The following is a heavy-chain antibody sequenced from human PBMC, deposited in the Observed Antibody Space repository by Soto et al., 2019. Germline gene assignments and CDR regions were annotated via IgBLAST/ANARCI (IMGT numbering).Heavy chain of an antibody. CDR3: ARHPERIAQIGWFDP. CDR2: ISSSSSTI. Sequence: EVQLVESGGGLVQPGGSLRLSCAASGFTFSSYSMNWVRQAPGKGLEWVSYISSSSSTIYYADSVKGRFTIYRDNAKNSLYLRMNSRRAEDTAVYYCARHPERIAQIGWFDPWGQGTLVTVSS. D-gene: IGHD6-13*01. CDR1: GFTFSSYS. V-gene: IGHV3-48*01. J-gene: IGHJ5*02.